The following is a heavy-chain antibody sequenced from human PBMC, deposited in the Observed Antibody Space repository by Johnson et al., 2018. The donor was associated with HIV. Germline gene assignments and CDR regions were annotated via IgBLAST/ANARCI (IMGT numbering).Heavy chain of an antibody. CDR2: ISSSGSTI. Sequence: QAQLVESGGGLVKPGGSLRLSCAASGFTFSDYYMSWIRQAPGKGLEWVSYISSSGSTIYYADSVKGRFTISRDNAKNSLYLQMNSLRAEDTAVYYCARDSGGMYSSGWYGLGAFDIWGQGTMVTVSS. CDR1: GFTFSDYY. V-gene: IGHV3-11*04. CDR3: ARDSGGMYSSGWYGLGAFDI. D-gene: IGHD6-19*01. J-gene: IGHJ3*02.